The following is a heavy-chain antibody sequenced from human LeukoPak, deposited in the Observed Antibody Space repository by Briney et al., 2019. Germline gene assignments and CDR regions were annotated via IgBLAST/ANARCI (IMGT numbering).Heavy chain of an antibody. CDR1: GGSMSSYY. D-gene: IGHD3-16*01. J-gene: IGHJ5*02. V-gene: IGHV4-4*07. CDR3: ARGDYYDGGGRNWFDP. Sequence: SETLSLTCTVSGGSMSSYYWSFIRQPAGKGLEWIGRIHTSGTTYYNPSLKSRVTMSVDTSKNQFSLRLTSVTAADTAVYYCARGDYYDGGGRNWFDPWGQGTLATVSS. CDR2: IHTSGTT.